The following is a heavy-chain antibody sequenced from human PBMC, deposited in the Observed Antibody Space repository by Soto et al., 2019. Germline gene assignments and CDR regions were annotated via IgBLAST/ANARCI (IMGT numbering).Heavy chain of an antibody. CDR3: ARKDPHRIVLVVAAKRTWFDP. D-gene: IGHD2-15*01. V-gene: IGHV4-34*01. Sequence: QVQLQQWGAGLLKPSETLSLTCAVYGGSFSGYYWSWIRQPPGKGLEWIGEINHSGSTNYNPSLKSRVTISVDTSKNQFSLKLSSVTAADTAVYYCARKDPHRIVLVVAAKRTWFDPWGQGTLVTVSS. CDR2: INHSGST. CDR1: GGSFSGYY. J-gene: IGHJ5*02.